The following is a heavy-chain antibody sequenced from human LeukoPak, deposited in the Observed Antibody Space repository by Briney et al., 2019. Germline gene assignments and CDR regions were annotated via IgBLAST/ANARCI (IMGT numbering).Heavy chain of an antibody. V-gene: IGHV3-23*01. J-gene: IGHJ4*02. CDR2: ISGSGSSI. D-gene: IGHD3-3*01. CDR3: AKAFTISGVVAYFDY. Sequence: GGSLRLSCAASGFSFSSYTMIWVRKSPGKGLEWVSRISGSGSSIYQADSVKGRFTISRDNSRNTLYLQMSSLRVEDTAVYYCAKAFTISGVVAYFDYWGQGTLVTVSS. CDR1: GFSFSSYT.